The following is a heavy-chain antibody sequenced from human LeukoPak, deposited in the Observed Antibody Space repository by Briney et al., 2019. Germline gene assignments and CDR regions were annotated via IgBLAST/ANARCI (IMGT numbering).Heavy chain of an antibody. Sequence: PSETLSLTCAVYGGSFSGYYWSWIRQPPGKGLEWIGENNHSGSTNYNPSLKSRVTISVDTSKNQFSLKLSSVTAADTAVYYCARGSTLALYYYYYYMDVWGKGTTVTVSS. V-gene: IGHV4-34*01. CDR1: GGSFSGYY. D-gene: IGHD5/OR15-5a*01. CDR2: NNHSGST. J-gene: IGHJ6*03. CDR3: ARGSTLALYYYYYYMDV.